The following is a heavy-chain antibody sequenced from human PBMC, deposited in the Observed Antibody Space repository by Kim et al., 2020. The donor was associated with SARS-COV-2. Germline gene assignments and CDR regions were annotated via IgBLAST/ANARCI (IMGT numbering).Heavy chain of an antibody. V-gene: IGHV1-18*01. D-gene: IGHD1-26*01. J-gene: IGHJ4*02. Sequence: PKLQGRVTMTTDTSTSTAYMELRSLRSDDTAVYYCARDSGIVGARTMDYWGQGTLVTVSS. CDR3: ARDSGIVGARTMDY.